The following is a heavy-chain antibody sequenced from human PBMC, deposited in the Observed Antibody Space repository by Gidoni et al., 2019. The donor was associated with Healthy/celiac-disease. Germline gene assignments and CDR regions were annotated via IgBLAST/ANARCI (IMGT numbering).Heavy chain of an antibody. CDR2: ISYDGSNK. CDR1: GFTFSSYA. V-gene: IGHV3-30-3*02. J-gene: IGHJ5*02. CDR3: AKNPGKAVAGTENWFDP. Sequence: QVQLVESGGGVVQPGRSLSLSCAASGFTFSSYAMHWVRQAPGKGLERLAVISYDGSNKYYADSVKGRFTISRDNSKNTLYLQMNSLRAEDTAVYYCAKNPGKAVAGTENWFDPWGQGTLVTVSS. D-gene: IGHD6-19*01.